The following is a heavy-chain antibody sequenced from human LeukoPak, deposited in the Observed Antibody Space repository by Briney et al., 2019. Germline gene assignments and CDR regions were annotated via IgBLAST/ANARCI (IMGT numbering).Heavy chain of an antibody. CDR2: IKQDGSEK. V-gene: IGHV3-7*01. CDR3: ARCLPYDFWSGYYNYYYYMDV. Sequence: QSGGSLRLSCAASGFTFSSYWMSWVRQAPGKGLEWVANIKQDGSEKYYVDSVKGRFTISRDNAKNSLYLQMNSLRAEDTAVYYCARCLPYDFWSGYYNYYYYMDVWGKGTTVTVSS. D-gene: IGHD3-3*01. CDR1: GFTFSSYW. J-gene: IGHJ6*03.